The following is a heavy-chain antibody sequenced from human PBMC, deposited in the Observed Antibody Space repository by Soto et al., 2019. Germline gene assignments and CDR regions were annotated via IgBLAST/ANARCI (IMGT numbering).Heavy chain of an antibody. J-gene: IGHJ5*02. Sequence: QVQLVQSGAEVKKPGASVKVSCKASGYTFTSYAMHWVRQAPGQRLEWMGWINAGNGNTKYSQKFQGRVTITRDTSASTAYMELSSLRSEDTAVYYCARDRGSGWYFPNWFDPWGQGTLFTVSS. D-gene: IGHD6-19*01. V-gene: IGHV1-3*01. CDR1: GYTFTSYA. CDR2: INAGNGNT. CDR3: ARDRGSGWYFPNWFDP.